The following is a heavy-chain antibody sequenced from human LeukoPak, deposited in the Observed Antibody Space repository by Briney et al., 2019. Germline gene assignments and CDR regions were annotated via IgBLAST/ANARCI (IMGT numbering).Heavy chain of an antibody. V-gene: IGHV1-2*02. Sequence: ASVKVSCKASGYTFSDYYMHWVRQAPGQGLEWMGWINPNSGGTNYAQKFQGRVTMTRDTSISTASMELSRLRSDDTAVYYCAREGLSGSSTSCCSGLGYWGQGALVTVSS. CDR1: GYTFSDYY. D-gene: IGHD2-2*01. J-gene: IGHJ4*02. CDR3: AREGLSGSSTSCCSGLGY. CDR2: INPNSGGT.